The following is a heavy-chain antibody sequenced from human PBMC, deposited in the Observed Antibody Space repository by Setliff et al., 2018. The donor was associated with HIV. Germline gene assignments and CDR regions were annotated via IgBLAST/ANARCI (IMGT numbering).Heavy chain of an antibody. V-gene: IGHV3-11*01. Sequence: GGYLRLSCTSSGFTFSEYYMTWIRQAPGKGLEWLSYISGSGATIYYADYVEGRFTVSRDNAKNSLYLQISSLRAEDTAVYYCAVLWPFDYWGLGTLVTVSS. CDR3: AVLWPFDY. D-gene: IGHD3-10*01. CDR1: GFTFSEYY. J-gene: IGHJ4*02. CDR2: ISGSGATI.